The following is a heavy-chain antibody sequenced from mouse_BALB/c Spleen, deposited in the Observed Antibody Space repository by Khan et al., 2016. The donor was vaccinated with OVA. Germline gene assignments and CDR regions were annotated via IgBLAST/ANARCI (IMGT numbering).Heavy chain of an antibody. CDR2: INPSTGYT. V-gene: IGHV1-7*01. CDR1: GYTFTSYW. Sequence: VQLQQSGAELAKPGASVKMSCKASGYTFTSYWMHWVKQRPGQGLEWIGYINPSTGYTDYNQKFKDKATLTTDKSSSTAYMQLSSLTSEDSAVFYGAKRGLYGSITDWGQGTMVTVSA. D-gene: IGHD1-1*02. J-gene: IGHJ3*01. CDR3: AKRGLYGSITD.